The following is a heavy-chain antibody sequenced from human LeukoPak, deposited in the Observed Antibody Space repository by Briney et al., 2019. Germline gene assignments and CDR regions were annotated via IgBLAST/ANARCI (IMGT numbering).Heavy chain of an antibody. Sequence: GGSLRLSCAASGLTFSDFWVHWVRQPPGKGLVWVALVKGDGRTTIYAASVKGRFTISRDNAKNTLYLQMNSLRADDSGVYYCATGHSYGYDYWGQGVLVTVSS. V-gene: IGHV3-74*01. D-gene: IGHD5-18*01. CDR1: GLTFSDFW. CDR2: VKGDGRTT. CDR3: ATGHSYGYDY. J-gene: IGHJ4*02.